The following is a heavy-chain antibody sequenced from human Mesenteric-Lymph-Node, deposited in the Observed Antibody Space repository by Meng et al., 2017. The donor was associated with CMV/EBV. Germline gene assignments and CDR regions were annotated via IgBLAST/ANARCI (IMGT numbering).Heavy chain of an antibody. Sequence: ASVKVSCKASGYTFTGYYMHWVRQAPGQGLEWMGWINPNSGGTNYAQKFQGRVTMTRDTSTSTVYMELSSLRSEDTAVYYCARGGHIVVVPAANLPLYYYYYGMDVWGQGTTVTVSS. CDR1: GYTFTGYY. CDR3: ARGGHIVVVPAANLPLYYYYYGMDV. V-gene: IGHV1-2*02. CDR2: INPNSGGT. J-gene: IGHJ6*02. D-gene: IGHD2-2*01.